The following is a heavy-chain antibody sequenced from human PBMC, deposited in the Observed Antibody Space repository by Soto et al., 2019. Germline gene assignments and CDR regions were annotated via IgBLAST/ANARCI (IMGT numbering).Heavy chain of an antibody. CDR1: GGSISNYY. CDR3: ARRADTSLLPKAAFDY. V-gene: IGHV4-59*08. J-gene: IGHJ4*02. Sequence: SETLSLTCTVSGGSISNYYWSWIRQPPGKGLEWIGYFYYTGFTNYNPSLKSRITMSLDTSKNQFSLKLTSVTAADTSVYYCARRADTSLLPKAAFDYWGQGSLVTVSS. D-gene: IGHD5-18*01. CDR2: FYYTGFT.